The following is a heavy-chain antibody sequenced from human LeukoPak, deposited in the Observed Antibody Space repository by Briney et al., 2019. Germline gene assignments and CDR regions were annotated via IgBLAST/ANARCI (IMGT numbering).Heavy chain of an antibody. D-gene: IGHD6-19*01. J-gene: IGHJ4*02. V-gene: IGHV3-7*01. CDR2: INQDGSGE. CDR3: AKESSGGWYFDY. CDR1: GFTFSSYW. Sequence: GGSLRLSCAASGFTFSSYWMTWARQAPGKGLEWVANINQDGSGEYYVDSVKGRFTISRDNAKNSLFLQMNSLRVEDTAVYYCAKESSGGWYFDYWGQGTLVTVSS.